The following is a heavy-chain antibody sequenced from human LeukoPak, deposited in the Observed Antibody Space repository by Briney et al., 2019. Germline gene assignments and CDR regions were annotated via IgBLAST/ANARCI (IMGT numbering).Heavy chain of an antibody. J-gene: IGHJ4*02. CDR2: ISSSSSYM. CDR3: AKDPRWDTNYYFDY. CDR1: GFTFSSYS. Sequence: GGSLRLSCAASGFTFSSYSMNWVRQAPGKGLEWVSSISSSSSYMYYADSVKGRFTISRDNSKNTLYLQMNSLRAEDTAVYYCAKDPRWDTNYYFDYWGQGTLVTVSS. D-gene: IGHD1-26*01. V-gene: IGHV3-21*01.